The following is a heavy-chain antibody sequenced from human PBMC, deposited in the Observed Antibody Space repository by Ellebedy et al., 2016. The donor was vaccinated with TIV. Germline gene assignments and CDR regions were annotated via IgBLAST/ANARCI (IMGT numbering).Heavy chain of an antibody. CDR1: GFTFSSYA. V-gene: IGHV3-23*01. Sequence: GESLKISXAASGFTFSSYAMSWVRQAPGKGLEWVSAISGSGGTTYCADSVKGRFTISRDNSKHTLYLQMNSLRAEDTAVYYCANTGSRFDPWGQGTLVTVSS. CDR2: ISGSGGTT. CDR3: ANTGSRFDP. J-gene: IGHJ5*02. D-gene: IGHD3-10*01.